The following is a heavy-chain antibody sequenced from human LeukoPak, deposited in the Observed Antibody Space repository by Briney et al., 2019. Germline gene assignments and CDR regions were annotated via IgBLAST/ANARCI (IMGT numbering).Heavy chain of an antibody. CDR1: GFTFDDYA. CDR2: ISWNSGSI. Sequence: GRSLGLSCAASGFTFDDYAMHWVRQAPGKGLEWVSGISWNSGSIGYADSVKGRFTISRDNAKNSLYLQMNSLRAEDTALYYCAKGGYYDSSGYYYFDYWGQGTLVTVSS. V-gene: IGHV3-9*01. J-gene: IGHJ4*02. CDR3: AKGGYYDSSGYYYFDY. D-gene: IGHD3-22*01.